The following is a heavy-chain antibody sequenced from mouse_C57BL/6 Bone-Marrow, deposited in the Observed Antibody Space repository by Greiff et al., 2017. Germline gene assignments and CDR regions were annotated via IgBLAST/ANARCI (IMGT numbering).Heavy chain of an antibody. D-gene: IGHD1-1*01. CDR1: GYAFSSYW. CDR2: IYPGDGDT. J-gene: IGHJ3*01. V-gene: IGHV1-80*01. CDR3: ARGGYYGSSYRFAY. Sequence: QVQLQQSGAELVKPGASVKISCKASGYAFSSYWMNWVKQRPGKGLEWIGQIYPGDGDTNYNGKFKGKATLTADKSSNTAYMQLSSLTSEDSAVYFCARGGYYGSSYRFAYWGQGTLVTVSA.